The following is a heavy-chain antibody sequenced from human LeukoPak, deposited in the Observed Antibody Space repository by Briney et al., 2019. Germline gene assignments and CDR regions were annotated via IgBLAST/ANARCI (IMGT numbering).Heavy chain of an antibody. Sequence: GGSLRLSCAASGFTFSSYAMIWVRQAPGKGLEWVSAISGSGGSTYYADSVKGRFTISRDNSKNTLYLQMNSLRAEDTAVYYCAKFCSGGSCYSYFQHWGQGTLVTVSS. CDR2: ISGSGGST. V-gene: IGHV3-23*01. CDR1: GFTFSSYA. J-gene: IGHJ1*01. D-gene: IGHD2-15*01. CDR3: AKFCSGGSCYSYFQH.